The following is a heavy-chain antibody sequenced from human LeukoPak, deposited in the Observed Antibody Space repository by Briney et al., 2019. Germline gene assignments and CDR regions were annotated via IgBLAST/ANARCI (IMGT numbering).Heavy chain of an antibody. CDR3: AKTVWSRLAAGLDS. J-gene: IGHJ4*02. Sequence: SETLSLTCSVSGGSISGSPYYWGWIRQPPGKGLEWIGNIYYRGSTYYNPSLKSRVIMSIDTSKNQFSLKVNSATATDTAVYYCAKTVWSRLAAGLDSWGQGTLVTVSS. CDR1: GGSISGSPYY. CDR2: IYYRGST. V-gene: IGHV4-39*01. D-gene: IGHD2-21*02.